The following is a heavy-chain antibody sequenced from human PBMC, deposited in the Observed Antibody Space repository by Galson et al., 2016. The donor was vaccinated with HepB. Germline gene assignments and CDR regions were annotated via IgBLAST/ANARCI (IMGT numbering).Heavy chain of an antibody. J-gene: IGHJ4*02. Sequence: ETLSLTCAVSGASISNNNWWSWVRQPPGQGLEWIGEIYRSGRTNYTPSLKRRVTMSVDKSRTQFALRLTSVTAADTAVYFCTRGQGRHDGYDYWGQGTLVTVSS. V-gene: IGHV4-4*01. CDR1: GASISNNNW. CDR2: IYRSGRT. D-gene: IGHD1-1*01. CDR3: TRGQGRHDGYDY.